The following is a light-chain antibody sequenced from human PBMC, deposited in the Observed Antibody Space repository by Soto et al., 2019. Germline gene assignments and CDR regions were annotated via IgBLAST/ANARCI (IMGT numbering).Light chain of an antibody. J-gene: IGKJ1*01. CDR1: QSVSSY. Sequence: EIVLTQSPATLSLSPGERATLSCRASQSVSSYLARYQQKPGQAPRLLIYDASNRATGIPARFSGSGSGTDFTLTISSLEPEDFAVYFCQQRSNWPPLWTFGQGTKVEIK. V-gene: IGKV3-11*01. CDR2: DAS. CDR3: QQRSNWPPLWT.